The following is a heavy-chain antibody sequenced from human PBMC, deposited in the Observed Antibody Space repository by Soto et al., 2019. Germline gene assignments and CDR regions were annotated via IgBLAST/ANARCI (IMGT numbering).Heavy chain of an antibody. V-gene: IGHV3-30-3*01. D-gene: IGHD6-19*01. CDR3: ARDPAVRQWLIPDWYFDL. J-gene: IGHJ2*01. Sequence: QVQLVESGGGVVQPGRSLRLSCAASGFTFSSYAMHWVRQAPGKGLEWVAVISYDGSNKYYADSVKGRFTISRDNSKNTQYLQMNSLRAEDTAVYYCARDPAVRQWLIPDWYFDLWGRGTLVTVSS. CDR1: GFTFSSYA. CDR2: ISYDGSNK.